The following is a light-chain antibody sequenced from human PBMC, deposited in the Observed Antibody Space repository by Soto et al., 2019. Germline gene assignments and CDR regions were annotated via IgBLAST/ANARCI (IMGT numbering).Light chain of an antibody. Sequence: EIVVTQSPATLSVSPGERATLSCRASQSVGNNFAWYQQKPGQAPRLLIFATSTRATGVPARFSGSGSGTEFTLTISSLQSEDFAGYYCQQYGDCPITFGGGAKVDIE. CDR1: QSVGNN. CDR3: QQYGDCPIT. CDR2: ATS. V-gene: IGKV3-15*01. J-gene: IGKJ4*01.